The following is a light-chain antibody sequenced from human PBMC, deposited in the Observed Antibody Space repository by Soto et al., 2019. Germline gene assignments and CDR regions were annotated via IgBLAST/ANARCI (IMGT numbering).Light chain of an antibody. CDR1: QSVSDY. V-gene: IGKV3-15*01. CDR2: GAS. Sequence: EIGMTQSPATLSVSPGERATLSCRASQSVSDYLAWYQQTPGQPPRLLIYGASTRATGIPARFSGSGSGTEFTLTISSLQSEDFAVYYCQQYNNWPRITFGQGTRLAI. J-gene: IGKJ5*01. CDR3: QQYNNWPRIT.